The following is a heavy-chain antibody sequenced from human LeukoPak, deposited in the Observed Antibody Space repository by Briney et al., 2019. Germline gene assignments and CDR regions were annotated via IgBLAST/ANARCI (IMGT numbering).Heavy chain of an antibody. CDR1: GGSFSGYY. D-gene: IGHD6-19*01. J-gene: IGHJ5*02. Sequence: SETLSLTCAVYGGSFSGYYWSWIRQPPGKGLEWIGEINHSGSTNYNPSLKSRVTISVDTSKNQFSLKLSSVTAADTAVYYCARGRREGSGWLGWFDPWGQGTLVTVSS. CDR2: INHSGST. CDR3: ARGRREGSGWLGWFDP. V-gene: IGHV4-34*01.